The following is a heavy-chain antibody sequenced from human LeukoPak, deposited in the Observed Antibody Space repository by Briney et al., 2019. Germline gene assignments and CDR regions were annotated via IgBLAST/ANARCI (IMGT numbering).Heavy chain of an antibody. Sequence: PSETLSLTCTVSGGSISSYYWSWIRQPPGKGLEWIGYIYYSGSTNYNPSLKSRVTIPVDTSKNQFSLKLSSVTAADTAVYYCARGQQDSISGFDYWGQGTLVTVSS. CDR3: ARGQQDSISGFDY. CDR1: GGSISSYY. D-gene: IGHD3-22*01. V-gene: IGHV4-59*01. J-gene: IGHJ4*02. CDR2: IYYSGST.